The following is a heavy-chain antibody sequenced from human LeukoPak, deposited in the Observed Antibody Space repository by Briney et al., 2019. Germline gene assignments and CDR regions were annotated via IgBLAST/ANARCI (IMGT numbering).Heavy chain of an antibody. Sequence: GGSLRLSCAASGFTFSSYSMNWVRQAPGKGLEWVSYIRSSCSTIYYADSVKGRFTISRDNAKNSLYLQMNSLRAEDTAVYYCARDYYGSGSYYIDYYYYYYMDVWGKGTTVTVSS. J-gene: IGHJ6*03. D-gene: IGHD3-10*01. CDR1: GFTFSSYS. CDR2: IRSSCSTI. CDR3: ARDYYGSGSYYIDYYYYYYMDV. V-gene: IGHV3-48*01.